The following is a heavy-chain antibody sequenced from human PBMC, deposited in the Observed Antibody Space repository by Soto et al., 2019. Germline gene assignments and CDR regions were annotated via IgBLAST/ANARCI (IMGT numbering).Heavy chain of an antibody. CDR2: ISAYTDDP. CDR3: ARVIPGAEAWFEP. V-gene: IGHV1-18*01. D-gene: IGHD2-2*01. J-gene: IGHJ5*02. Sequence: QGQLVQSGAEVKKPGASVKVSCTASGNTFTNFGVTWVRQAPGQGLEWMGWISAYTDDPNYSQKFHGRVTMTIDTSTSTAYLDLRSLTSDETAVYYCARVIPGAEAWFEPWGQGTLVTVYS. CDR1: GNTFTNFG.